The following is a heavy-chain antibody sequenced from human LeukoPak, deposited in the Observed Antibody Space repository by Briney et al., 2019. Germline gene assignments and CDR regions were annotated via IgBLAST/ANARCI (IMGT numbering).Heavy chain of an antibody. Sequence: GGSLRLSCTVSGFTVSSNSMSWVRQAPGKGLEWVSFIHSGSTHYSDSVKGRFTISRDNSKNTLYLQMNSLRVDDTAVYYCAGQWLRLGPIDYWGQGTLVSVSS. CDR1: GFTVSSNS. V-gene: IGHV3-53*01. CDR2: IHSGST. D-gene: IGHD5-12*01. CDR3: AGQWLRLGPIDY. J-gene: IGHJ4*02.